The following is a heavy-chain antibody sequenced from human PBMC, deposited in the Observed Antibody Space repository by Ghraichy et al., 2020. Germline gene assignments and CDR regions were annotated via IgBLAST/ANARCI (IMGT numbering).Heavy chain of an antibody. CDR2: LSGSGDST. CDR1: GFTLSSYA. J-gene: IGHJ4*02. CDR3: AKRTRNSAYYFDN. D-gene: IGHD1-14*01. V-gene: IGHV3-23*01. Sequence: GVLNISCAASGFTLSSYAMSWVRQAPGKGLEWVSALSGSGDSTYYADSVKGRFTISRDNSKNTLYLQMNSLRAEDTAVYYCAKRTRNSAYYFDNWGQGTLVTVSS.